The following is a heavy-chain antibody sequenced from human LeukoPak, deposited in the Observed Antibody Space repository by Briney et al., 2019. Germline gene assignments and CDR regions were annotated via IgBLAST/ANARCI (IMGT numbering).Heavy chain of an antibody. J-gene: IGHJ4*02. Sequence: SETLSLTCAVYDGSFSGYYWNWIRQPPGKGLEWIGEIHQSGNTNYNPSLKSRLTISVDTSKNQFSLRLNSVTAADTAVYYCAGGWLPDKNDFWGQGTLVTVSA. CDR1: DGSFSGYY. CDR2: IHQSGNT. CDR3: AGGWLPDKNDF. D-gene: IGHD5-24*01. V-gene: IGHV4-34*01.